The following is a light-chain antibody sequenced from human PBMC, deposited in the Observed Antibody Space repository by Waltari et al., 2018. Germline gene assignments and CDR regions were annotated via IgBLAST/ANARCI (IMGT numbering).Light chain of an antibody. CDR3: QQYYSTPWT. CDR2: WAS. J-gene: IGKJ1*01. Sequence: EIEMTQSPYSLSVSLGGRATFNCKSSQSVLYRSNNQNSLGWYQQKPGQPPKLLIYWASTRESGVPDRFSGSGSGTDFTLTISSLQAEDVAVYYCQQYYSTPWTFGQGTKVEIK. V-gene: IGKV4-1*01. CDR1: QSVLYRSNNQNS.